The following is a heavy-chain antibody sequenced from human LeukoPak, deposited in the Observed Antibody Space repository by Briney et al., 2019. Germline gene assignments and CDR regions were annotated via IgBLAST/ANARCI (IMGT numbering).Heavy chain of an antibody. Sequence: GASLRLSCAASEFIFSNYAMYWVRQAPGKGLEWVSAISGRSDNTYYADSVKGRFTLSRDSSKNTLYLQMNSLRADDTAVYYCAKWGDYDVLTGYYVSDFWGQGTLVTVSS. D-gene: IGHD3-9*01. CDR1: EFIFSNYA. CDR3: AKWGDYDVLTGYYVSDF. V-gene: IGHV3-23*01. J-gene: IGHJ4*02. CDR2: ISGRSDNT.